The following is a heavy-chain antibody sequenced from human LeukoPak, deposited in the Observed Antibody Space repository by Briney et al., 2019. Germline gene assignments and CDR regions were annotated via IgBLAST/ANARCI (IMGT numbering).Heavy chain of an antibody. V-gene: IGHV3-23*01. Sequence: GGSLRLSCAASWFTVSSSYMYWVRQAPGKGLEWVSAISGGGGNTYYADSVKGRFTISRDNSKNTLYLQMNSLGAEDTAVYYCGKNRYSGSLSPFDIWGQGTMVTVSS. J-gene: IGHJ3*02. CDR2: ISGGGGNT. CDR3: GKNRYSGSLSPFDI. D-gene: IGHD1-26*01. CDR1: WFTVSSSY.